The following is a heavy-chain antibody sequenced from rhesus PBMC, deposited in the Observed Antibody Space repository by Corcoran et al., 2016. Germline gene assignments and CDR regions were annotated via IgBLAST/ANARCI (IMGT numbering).Heavy chain of an antibody. Sequence: QVQLQESGPGLVKPSETLSLTCAVSGGSFSGYYWGWIRQLPGRGLEWLGYISGMRGTPAYNPSIQGRVTISTDTSKHQFSLRLSSVTAADTAVYYCVRTNWNDWGLDSWGQGVVVTVSS. CDR1: GGSFSGYY. CDR2: ISGMRGTP. CDR3: VRTNWNDWGLDS. D-gene: IGHD1-7*02. V-gene: IGHV4-165*01. J-gene: IGHJ6*01.